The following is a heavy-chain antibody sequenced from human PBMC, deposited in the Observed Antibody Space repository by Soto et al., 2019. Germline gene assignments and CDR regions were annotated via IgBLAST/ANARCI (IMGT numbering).Heavy chain of an antibody. J-gene: IGHJ4*02. D-gene: IGHD5-12*01. V-gene: IGHV3-9*01. CDR3: AKDISGYDLNFDY. CDR1: GFTFDDYA. CDR2: ISWNSGSI. Sequence: PGGSLRLSCAASGFTFDDYAMHWVRQAPGKGLEWVSGISWNSGSIGYADSVKGRFTISRDNAKNSLYLQMNSLRAEDTALYYCAKDISGYDLNFDYWGQGTLVTVSS.